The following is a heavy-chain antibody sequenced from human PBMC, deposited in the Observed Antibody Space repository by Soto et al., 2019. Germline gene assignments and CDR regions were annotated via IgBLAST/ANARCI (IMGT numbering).Heavy chain of an antibody. CDR3: VCFECGRTPVGTAMEANGS. D-gene: IGHD2-21*02. V-gene: IGHV3-74*01. Sequence: GGSLRLSCAASGFTFSNYWMHWVRQGPGKGLVWVSRVNSDEGSTSYADSVKGRFTVSRDNAKNTLYLQMSSLRFEDTALYYCVCFECGRTPVGTAMEANGSWGQGTLVTVSS. CDR2: VNSDEGST. J-gene: IGHJ5*02. CDR1: GFTFSNYW.